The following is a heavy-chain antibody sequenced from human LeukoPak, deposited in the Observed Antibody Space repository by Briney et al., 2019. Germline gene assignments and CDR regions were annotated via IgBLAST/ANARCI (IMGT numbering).Heavy chain of an antibody. CDR3: ASFHRQLWIVY. CDR2: IIPIFGTA. J-gene: IGHJ4*02. D-gene: IGHD5-18*01. CDR1: GYTLTNHY. Sequence: GASVKVSCKASGYTLTNHYMHWVRQAPGQGLEWMGRIIPIFGTANYAQKFQGRVTITTDESTSTAYMELSSLRSEDTAVYYCASFHRQLWIVYWGQGTLVTVSS. V-gene: IGHV1-69*05.